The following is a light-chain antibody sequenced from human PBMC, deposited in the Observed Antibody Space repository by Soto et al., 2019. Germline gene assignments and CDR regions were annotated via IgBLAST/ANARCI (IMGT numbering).Light chain of an antibody. V-gene: IGKV1-39*01. CDR1: RTIDNY. Sequence: DIQMTQSPSSLSASLGDRVTITCRASRTIDNYLNWYQQKPGRAPELLVYATSSLQSGVPSRFTGGGSGTHFTLTSSGLQPEDFATYVCQQSYNTPITFGQGPRLEIK. CDR2: ATS. J-gene: IGKJ5*01. CDR3: QQSYNTPIT.